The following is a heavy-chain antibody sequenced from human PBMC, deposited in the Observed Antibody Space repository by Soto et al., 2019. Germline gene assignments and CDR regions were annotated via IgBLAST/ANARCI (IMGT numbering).Heavy chain of an antibody. D-gene: IGHD3-10*01. Sequence: ASVKVSCKASGGTFSSYAISWVRQAPGQGLEWVGGIIPIFGTANYAQKFQGRVTITADESTSTAYMELSSLRSEDTAVYYCARAHFLLTMVRGVIIKEFDYWGQGTLVTVSS. J-gene: IGHJ4*02. V-gene: IGHV1-69*13. CDR2: IIPIFGTA. CDR1: GGTFSSYA. CDR3: ARAHFLLTMVRGVIIKEFDY.